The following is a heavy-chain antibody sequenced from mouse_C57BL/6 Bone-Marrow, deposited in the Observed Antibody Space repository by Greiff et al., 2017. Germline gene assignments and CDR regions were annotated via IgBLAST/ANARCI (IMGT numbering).Heavy chain of an antibody. CDR1: GYTFTDYY. V-gene: IGHV1-75*01. CDR3: ARIRWDGYFDV. Sequence: QVQLQQSGPELVKPGASVKISCKASGYTFTDYYINWVKQRPGQGLEWIGWIFPGSGSTYYNEKFKGKATLTVDKSSSTAYLLLSRLTSEDSAVYCCARIRWDGYFDVWGTGTTVTVS. J-gene: IGHJ1*03. D-gene: IGHD4-1*01. CDR2: IFPGSGST.